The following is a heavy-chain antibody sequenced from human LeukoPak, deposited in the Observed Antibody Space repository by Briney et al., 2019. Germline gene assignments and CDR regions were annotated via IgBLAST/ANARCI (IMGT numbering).Heavy chain of an antibody. CDR2: ISSSGSTI. V-gene: IGHV3-48*03. J-gene: IGHJ3*02. D-gene: IGHD2-21*02. CDR1: GFTFSSYE. Sequence: GGSLRLSCAASGFTFSSYEMNWVRQAPGKGLEWVSYISSSGSTIYYADSVKGRFTISRDNAKNSLYLQMNSLRAEDTAVYYCARDLQCGGDCHYDALDIWGQGTMVIVSS. CDR3: ARDLQCGGDCHYDALDI.